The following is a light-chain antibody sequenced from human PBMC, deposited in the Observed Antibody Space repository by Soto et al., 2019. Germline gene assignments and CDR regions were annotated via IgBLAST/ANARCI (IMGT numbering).Light chain of an antibody. Sequence: QSVLTQPASVSGSPGQSITISCTGTSSDVGSYNLVSWYQQHPGKAPKLMIYEGSKRPSGVSNRFSGSKSGNTASLTISGLQADDEADYYCCSYVGSSTYVVFGGGTKLTVL. J-gene: IGLJ2*01. CDR2: EGS. CDR1: SSDVGSYNL. V-gene: IGLV2-23*01. CDR3: CSYVGSSTYVV.